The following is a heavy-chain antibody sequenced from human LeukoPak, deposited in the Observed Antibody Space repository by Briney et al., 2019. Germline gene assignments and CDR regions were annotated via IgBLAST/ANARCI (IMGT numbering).Heavy chain of an antibody. CDR3: ARGGAATGTLPHFDL. J-gene: IGHJ4*02. Sequence: GASVKVSCKASGYTFTVHHIHWVRQAPGQGLEWLGRINPNNGGTNYAQKFQDRVTLTSDTSITTAFMDLSRLTSDDTAMYYCARGGAATGTLPHFDLWGQGTLVTVSS. CDR2: INPNNGGT. CDR1: GYTFTVHH. D-gene: IGHD6-13*01. V-gene: IGHV1-2*06.